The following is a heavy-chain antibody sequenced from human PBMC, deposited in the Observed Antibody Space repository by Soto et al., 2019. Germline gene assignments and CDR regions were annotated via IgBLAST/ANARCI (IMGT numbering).Heavy chain of an antibody. J-gene: IGHJ4*02. CDR1: GGSFSGYY. V-gene: IGHV4-34*01. D-gene: IGHD6-19*01. CDR3: ARKRIAVADFDY. CDR2: INHSGST. Sequence: SETLSLTCAVYGGSFSGYYWSWIRQPPGKGLEWIGEINHSGSTNHNPSLKSRVTISVDTSKNQFSLKLSSVTAADTAVYYCARKRIAVADFDYWGQGTLVTVSS.